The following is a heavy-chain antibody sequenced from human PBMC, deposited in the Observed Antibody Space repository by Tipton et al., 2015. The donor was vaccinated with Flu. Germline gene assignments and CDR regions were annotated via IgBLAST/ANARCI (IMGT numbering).Heavy chain of an antibody. J-gene: IGHJ4*02. CDR2: ISSSSGAT. CDR3: ARAGWGGYNSRAS. CDR1: GITFSSYA. D-gene: IGHD5-24*01. V-gene: IGHV3-23*01. Sequence: SLRLSCAASGITFSSYAMSWVRQAPGKGLEWVSGISSSSGATYHADSVQGRFTISRDNGKSLVYLQMDSLRVEDTATYYCARAGWGGYNSRASWGQGTQVIVSS.